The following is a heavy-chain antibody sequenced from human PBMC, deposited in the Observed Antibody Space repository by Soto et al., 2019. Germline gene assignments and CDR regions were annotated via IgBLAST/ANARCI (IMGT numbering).Heavy chain of an antibody. CDR1: GFTFSSYW. CDR3: ARVKDKAVAMYYSYYSGMDV. CDR2: INSDGTST. V-gene: IGHV3-74*01. J-gene: IGHJ6*02. Sequence: PGGSLRLSCVVSGFTFSSYWMHWVRQAPGKGLVWVSRINSDGTSTIYADSVKGRFTISRDNAKNKLYLQMHSLRAEDTAVYYCARVKDKAVAMYYSYYSGMDVCGQGTTVTVSS. D-gene: IGHD5-18*01.